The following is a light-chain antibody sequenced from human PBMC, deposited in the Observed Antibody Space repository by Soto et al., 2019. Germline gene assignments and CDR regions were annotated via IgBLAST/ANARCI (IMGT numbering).Light chain of an antibody. Sequence: DIQMTQSPSSLPTSVGDRVTITCRASQSISRSLSWYQQKPGKAPKLLIYAASSLQTGVPSRFSGSGSGTDFTLTISSLQPEDFATYYCQQSYTSPRTFGQGTNVEIK. J-gene: IGKJ1*01. CDR2: AAS. CDR1: QSISRS. CDR3: QQSYTSPRT. V-gene: IGKV1-39*01.